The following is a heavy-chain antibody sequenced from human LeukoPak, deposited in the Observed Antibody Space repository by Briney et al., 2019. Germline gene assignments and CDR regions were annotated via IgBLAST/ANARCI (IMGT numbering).Heavy chain of an antibody. Sequence: GGSLRLSCAASGFAFSSYEMNWVRQAPGKGPEWVSYIVGSGTTIYYADSVKGRFTISRDNANNSLYLQMNSLRAEDTAVYYCARGVAAGDFDYWGQGTLVTVSS. J-gene: IGHJ4*02. CDR2: IVGSGTTI. CDR1: GFAFSSYE. V-gene: IGHV3-48*03. CDR3: ARGVAAGDFDY. D-gene: IGHD1-26*01.